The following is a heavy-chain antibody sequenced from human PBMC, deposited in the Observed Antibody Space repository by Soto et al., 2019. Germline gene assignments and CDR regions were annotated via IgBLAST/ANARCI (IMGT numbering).Heavy chain of an antibody. CDR1: GFTFSSYA. J-gene: IGHJ4*02. Sequence: EVQLLESGGGLVQPGGSLRLSCAASGFTFSSYAMSWVRQAPGKGLEWVSAISGSGGSTYYADSVKGRFTISRDNSKNTLYLQMNSLRAEDTAVYYYAKDHCSGGSCYYFDYWGQGTLVTVSS. V-gene: IGHV3-23*01. CDR2: ISGSGGST. D-gene: IGHD2-15*01. CDR3: AKDHCSGGSCYYFDY.